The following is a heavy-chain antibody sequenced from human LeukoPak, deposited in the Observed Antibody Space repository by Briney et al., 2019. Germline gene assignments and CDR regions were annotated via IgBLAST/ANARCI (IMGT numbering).Heavy chain of an antibody. V-gene: IGHV3-15*01. D-gene: IGHD3-22*01. CDR2: IKSKTDGGTT. CDR3: TTDLYYYDSSGYWRDYFDY. Sequence: KPGGSLRLSCAASGFTFSNAWMSWVRQAPGKGLEWVGRIKSKTDGGTTDYAAPVKGRFTISRDDSKNTLYLQMNSLKTEDTAVYYCTTDLYYYDSSGYWRDYFDYWGQGTLVTVSS. CDR1: GFTFSNAW. J-gene: IGHJ4*02.